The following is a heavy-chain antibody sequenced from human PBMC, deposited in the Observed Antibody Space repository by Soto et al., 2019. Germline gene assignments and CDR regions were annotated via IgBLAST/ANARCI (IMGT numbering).Heavy chain of an antibody. Sequence: TSETLSLTCAVSGGSISSSNWWSWVRQPPGKGLEWIGEIYHSGSTNYNPSLKSRVTISVDKSKNQFSLKLSSVTAADTAVYYCARVFTMVRGADNVLVWFDPWGQGTLVTVSS. CDR3: ARVFTMVRGADNVLVWFDP. CDR2: IYHSGST. J-gene: IGHJ5*02. V-gene: IGHV4-4*02. CDR1: GGSISSSNW. D-gene: IGHD3-10*01.